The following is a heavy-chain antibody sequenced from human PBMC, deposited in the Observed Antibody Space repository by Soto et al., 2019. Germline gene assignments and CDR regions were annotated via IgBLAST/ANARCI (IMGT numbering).Heavy chain of an antibody. V-gene: IGHV1-18*01. CDR1: GYTFTSYG. CDR3: ARVGSTMVRGVIIKGHYGMDA. Sequence: ASVKVSCKASGYTFTSYGISWVRQAPGQGLEWMGWISAYNGNTNYAQKLQGRVTMTTDTSTSTAYMELRSLRSDDTAVYYCARVGSTMVRGVIIKGHYGMDAWGQGTTVTVSS. CDR2: ISAYNGNT. J-gene: IGHJ6*02. D-gene: IGHD3-10*01.